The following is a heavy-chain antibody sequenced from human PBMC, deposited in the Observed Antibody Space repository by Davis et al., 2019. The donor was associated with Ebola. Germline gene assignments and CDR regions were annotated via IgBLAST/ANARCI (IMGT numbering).Heavy chain of an antibody. CDR3: ARQSSVRAARHVFDY. Sequence: MPSETLSLTCTVSACSISSSSYYWSWIRQPPGKGLDWIGYIYYSGNTNYNPSLKSRVTISVDTSNNQFSLKLSSVSAADTAVYYCARQSSVRAARHVFDYWGQGTLVTVSS. CDR2: IYYSGNT. J-gene: IGHJ4*02. D-gene: IGHD6-6*01. CDR1: ACSISSSSYY. V-gene: IGHV4-61*05.